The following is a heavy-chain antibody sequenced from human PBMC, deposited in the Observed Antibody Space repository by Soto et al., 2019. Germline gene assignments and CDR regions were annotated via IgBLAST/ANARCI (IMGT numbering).Heavy chain of an antibody. CDR1: GGSINNNGYF. Sequence: QVQLQESGPGVVEPSQTLSLTCTVSGGSINNNGYFWSWIRQPPGSGLEWIGHIYNSGSTSSNPSRKSRLTISVDTSKNQFSLKLSSVTAADTAVYYCARGPSGDKVDYWGQGTLVTVSS. V-gene: IGHV4-30-4*01. D-gene: IGHD1-26*01. CDR3: ARGPSGDKVDY. J-gene: IGHJ4*02. CDR2: IYNSGST.